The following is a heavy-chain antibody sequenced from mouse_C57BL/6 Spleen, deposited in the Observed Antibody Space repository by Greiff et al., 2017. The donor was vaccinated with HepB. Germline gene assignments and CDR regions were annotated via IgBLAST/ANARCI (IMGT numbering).Heavy chain of an antibody. CDR3: TTNYYGNYLDY. D-gene: IGHD2-1*01. Sequence: VQLQQSGAELVRPGASVKLSCTASGFNIKDDYMHWVKQRPEQGLEWIGWIDPENGDTEYASKFQGKATITADTSSNTAYLQLSSLTSEDTAVYYCTTNYYGNYLDYWSQGTTLTVSS. V-gene: IGHV14-4*01. CDR1: GFNIKDDY. J-gene: IGHJ2*01. CDR2: IDPENGDT.